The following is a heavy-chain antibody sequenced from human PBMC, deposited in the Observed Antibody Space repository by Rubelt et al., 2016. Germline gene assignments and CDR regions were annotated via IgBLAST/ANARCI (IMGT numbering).Heavy chain of an antibody. J-gene: IGHJ4*02. CDR2: ISHSGST. Sequence: QLQLQESGPGLVKPSETLSLTCTVSGASISSSTTYYWGWIRQPPGKGLEWIGSISHSGSTYYNPSLKSRVTVSVATSKNQFSLRRSSVTAAAAAVYYCARHNAGRGDYSDSAICHDCFDYWGQGTLVTVSA. CDR1: GASISSSTTYY. D-gene: IGHD3-22*01. CDR3: ARHNAGRGDYSDSAICHDCFDY. V-gene: IGHV4-39*01.